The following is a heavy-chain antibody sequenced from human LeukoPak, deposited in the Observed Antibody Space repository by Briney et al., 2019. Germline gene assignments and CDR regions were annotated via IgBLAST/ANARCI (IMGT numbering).Heavy chain of an antibody. CDR1: GGSISSSSYY. D-gene: IGHD2-2*01. CDR2: IYYSGST. CDR3: ARAVPVPAASYYYYMDV. Sequence: PSETLSLTCTVSGGSISSSSYYWGWIRQPPGKGLEWIGSIYYSGSTYYNPSLKSRVTISVDTSKNRFSLKLSSVTAADTAVYYCARAVPVPAASYYYYMDVWGKGTTVTVSS. V-gene: IGHV4-39*07. J-gene: IGHJ6*03.